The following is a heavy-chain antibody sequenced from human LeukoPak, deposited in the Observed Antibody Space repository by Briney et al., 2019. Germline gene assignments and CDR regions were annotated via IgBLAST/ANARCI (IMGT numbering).Heavy chain of an antibody. D-gene: IGHD2-2*02. CDR1: GFTFSSYA. Sequence: GGSLRLSCAASGFTFSSYAMSWVRQAPGKGLEWVSAISGSGGSTYYADSVKGGFTISRDNSKNTLYLQMNSLRAEDTAVYYCAKDVGYCSSTSCYIFDYWGQGTLVTVSS. J-gene: IGHJ4*02. CDR2: ISGSGGST. CDR3: AKDVGYCSSTSCYIFDY. V-gene: IGHV3-23*01.